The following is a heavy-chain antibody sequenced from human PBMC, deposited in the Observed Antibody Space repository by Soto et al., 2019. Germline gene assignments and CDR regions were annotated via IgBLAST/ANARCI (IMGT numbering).Heavy chain of an antibody. CDR3: ARGRKDDYIWGSYRLGNWFDP. V-gene: IGHV4-34*01. D-gene: IGHD3-16*02. J-gene: IGHJ5*02. CDR1: GGSFSGYY. Sequence: SETLSLTCAVYGGSFSGYYWSWIRQPPGKGLEWIGEINHSGSTNYNPSLKSRVTISVDTSKNQFSLKLSSVTAADTAVYYCARGRKDDYIWGSYRLGNWFDPWGQGTLVTVSS. CDR2: INHSGST.